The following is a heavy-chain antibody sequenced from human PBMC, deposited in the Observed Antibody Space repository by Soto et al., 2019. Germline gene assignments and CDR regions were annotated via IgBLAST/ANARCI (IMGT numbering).Heavy chain of an antibody. D-gene: IGHD1-20*01. CDR2: ISYDGTNK. V-gene: IGHV3-30-3*01. CDR3: ARDRRPEVTVNFDY. CDR1: GFTFSRNA. Sequence: QVQLVESGGGVVQPGRSLRLSCAASGFTFSRNAMHWVRQAPGKGLEWVAVISYDGTNKYHADSVKGRFTISRDNSKNTLYLQMNNMRPEDMALYCCARDRRPEVTVNFDYWGQGTLVTVSS. J-gene: IGHJ4*02.